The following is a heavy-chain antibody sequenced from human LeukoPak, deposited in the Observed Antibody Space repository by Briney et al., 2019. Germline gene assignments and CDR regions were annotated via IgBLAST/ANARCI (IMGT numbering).Heavy chain of an antibody. CDR3: ARLKAAAGSNFDY. D-gene: IGHD6-13*01. Sequence: PGGSLRLSCAASGFTFDDYGMSWVRQAPGKGLKWVSGINWNGGSTSYADSVKGRFTISRDTAKNSLYLQMNSLRAEDTALYYCARLKAAAGSNFDYWGQGTLVTVSS. CDR2: INWNGGST. CDR1: GFTFDDYG. J-gene: IGHJ4*02. V-gene: IGHV3-20*04.